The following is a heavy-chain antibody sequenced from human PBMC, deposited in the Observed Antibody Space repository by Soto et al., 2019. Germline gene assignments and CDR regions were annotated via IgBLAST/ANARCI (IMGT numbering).Heavy chain of an antibody. CDR1: GFTFSSYA. D-gene: IGHD2-2*01. CDR2: ISGSGGST. Sequence: GGSLRLSCAASGFTFSSYAMSWVRQAPGKGLEWVSAISGSGGSTYYADSVKGRFTISRDNSKNTLYLQMNSLRAEDTAVYYCAKTTGANIVVVPAAIERYGMDVWGQGTTVTVSS. J-gene: IGHJ6*02. CDR3: AKTTGANIVVVPAAIERYGMDV. V-gene: IGHV3-23*01.